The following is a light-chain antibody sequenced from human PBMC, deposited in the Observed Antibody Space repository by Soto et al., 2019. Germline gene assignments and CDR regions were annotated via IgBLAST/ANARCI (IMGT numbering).Light chain of an antibody. Sequence: QSVLTQPASVSGSPGQSITISCTGTSSDVGGYNYVSWYQQHPGKAPKLMIFVVSSRPSGVSYRFSGSKSGNTASLTISGLQAEDEADYYCSSYTSSSTLYVFGSGTKVTVL. CDR1: SSDVGGYNY. V-gene: IGLV2-14*01. J-gene: IGLJ1*01. CDR3: SSYTSSSTLYV. CDR2: VVS.